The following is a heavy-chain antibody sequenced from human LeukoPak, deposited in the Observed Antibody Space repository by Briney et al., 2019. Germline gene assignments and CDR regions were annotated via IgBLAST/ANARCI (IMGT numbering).Heavy chain of an antibody. Sequence: PGGSLKLSCAASGFSFSSDGIHWVRQALGKGLEWLANINHDGSSKYYADSVRGRFTVSRDNSKNTLYLEMSSLRAEDTAVYFCAKGITGNSFYFDYWGQGTLVTVSS. D-gene: IGHD1-20*01. J-gene: IGHJ4*02. CDR3: AKGITGNSFYFDY. CDR2: INHDGSSK. CDR1: GFSFSSDG. V-gene: IGHV3-30*02.